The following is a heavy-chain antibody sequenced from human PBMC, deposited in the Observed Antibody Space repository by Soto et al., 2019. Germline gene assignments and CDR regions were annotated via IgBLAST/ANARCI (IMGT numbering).Heavy chain of an antibody. J-gene: IGHJ4*02. V-gene: IGHV1-24*01. Sequence: GASVKVSCKVSGYTLTELSMHWVRQAPGKGLEWMGGFDPEDGETIYAQKFQGRVTMTEDTSTDTAYMELSSLRSEDTAVYYCATSGCGGDCFHLFDYWGQGTLVTVSS. CDR3: ATSGCGGDCFHLFDY. CDR1: GYTLTELS. CDR2: FDPEDGET. D-gene: IGHD2-21*02.